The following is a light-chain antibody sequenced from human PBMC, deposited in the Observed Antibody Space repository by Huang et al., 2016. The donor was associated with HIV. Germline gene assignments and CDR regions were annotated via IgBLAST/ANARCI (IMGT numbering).Light chain of an antibody. Sequence: EIVMTQSPATLSVSPGERATLACRASQSVSGNLSWSQQKPGQAPRLLIYGASTRATDIPARFSGSGSGTEFTLTISSLQSEDFAVYYCQQYNNWPRTFGQGTKVEIK. J-gene: IGKJ1*01. CDR1: QSVSGN. V-gene: IGKV3-15*01. CDR2: GAS. CDR3: QQYNNWPRT.